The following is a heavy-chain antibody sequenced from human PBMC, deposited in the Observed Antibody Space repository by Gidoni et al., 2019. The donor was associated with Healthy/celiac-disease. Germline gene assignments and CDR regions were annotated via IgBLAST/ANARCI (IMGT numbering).Heavy chain of an antibody. Sequence: QVQLVESGGGVVQPGRSLRLHCAASGVTFSSYGMHWVRQAPGKGLEWVAVIWYDGSNKYYADSVKGRFTISRDNSKNTLYLQMNSLRAEDTAVYYCARLAGANMVDYWGQGTLVTVSS. CDR1: GVTFSSYG. D-gene: IGHD1-26*01. V-gene: IGHV3-33*01. CDR2: IWYDGSNK. CDR3: ARLAGANMVDY. J-gene: IGHJ4*02.